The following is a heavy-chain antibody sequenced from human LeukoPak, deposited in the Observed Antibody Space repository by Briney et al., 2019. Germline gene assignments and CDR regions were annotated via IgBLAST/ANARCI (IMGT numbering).Heavy chain of an antibody. J-gene: IGHJ4*02. CDR3: VRTSD. Sequence: GASVKVSCKDVGGSFNSYAIYWVRQAPGQGLEWVGGIIPLLGTASYAQMFQGRLTITADESTSTVHMELSSLRSEDTAIYYCVRTSDWGQGTLVAVSS. CDR1: GGSFNSYA. D-gene: IGHD6-6*01. CDR2: IIPLLGTA. V-gene: IGHV1-69*13.